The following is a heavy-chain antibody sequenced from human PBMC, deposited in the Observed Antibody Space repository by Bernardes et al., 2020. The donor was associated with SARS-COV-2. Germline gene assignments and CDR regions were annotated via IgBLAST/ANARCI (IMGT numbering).Heavy chain of an antibody. Sequence: GGSLRLSCAASGFTFSSYAMHWVRQAPGKGLEWVAVISYDGSNKYYADSVKGRFTISRDNSKNTLYLQMNSLRAEDTAVYYCARPYCSSTSCYWTPMFDPWGQGTLVTVSS. CDR2: ISYDGSNK. J-gene: IGHJ5*02. D-gene: IGHD2-2*01. V-gene: IGHV3-30*04. CDR3: ARPYCSSTSCYWTPMFDP. CDR1: GFTFSSYA.